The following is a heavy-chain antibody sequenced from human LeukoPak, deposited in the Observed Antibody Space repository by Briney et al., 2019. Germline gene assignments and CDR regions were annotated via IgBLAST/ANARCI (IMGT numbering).Heavy chain of an antibody. J-gene: IGHJ6*04. Sequence: GGSLRLSCAASGFTFSSYWMHWVRQAPGKGLVWVSRINSDGSSTYYADSVKGRFTISRDNSKNTLYLQMNSLRAEDTAVYYCAKFAPSGSCLAVWGKGTTVTVSS. CDR2: INSDGSST. CDR1: GFTFSSYW. CDR3: AKFAPSGSCLAV. D-gene: IGHD1-26*01. V-gene: IGHV3-74*01.